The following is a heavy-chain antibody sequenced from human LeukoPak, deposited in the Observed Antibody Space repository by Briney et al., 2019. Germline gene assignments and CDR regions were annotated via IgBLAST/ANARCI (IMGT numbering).Heavy chain of an antibody. J-gene: IGHJ4*02. CDR2: INPNSGGT. V-gene: IGHV1-2*02. D-gene: IGHD5-24*01. CDR3: AREGDGYTY. CDR1: GYTLTGYC. Sequence: GASVKVSCKASGYTLTGYCMHWVRQAPGQGLEWMGWINPNSGGTKYAQKFQGRVTMTRDTSMNTAYMELSSLKSDDTAVYYCAREGDGYTYWGQGTLVTASS.